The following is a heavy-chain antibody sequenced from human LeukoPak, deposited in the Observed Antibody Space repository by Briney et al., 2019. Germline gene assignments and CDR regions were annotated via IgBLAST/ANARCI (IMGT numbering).Heavy chain of an antibody. CDR3: ARAAVAGTIQFDY. CDR2: MNPNSGNT. J-gene: IGHJ4*02. Sequence: GASVKVSCKASGYTFTSYDINWVRQATGQGLEWMGWMNPNSGNTGYAQKFQGRVTITRNTSISTAYMELSSLRSEDTAVYYCARAAVAGTIQFDYWGQGTLVTVSS. CDR1: GYTFTSYD. V-gene: IGHV1-8*03. D-gene: IGHD6-19*01.